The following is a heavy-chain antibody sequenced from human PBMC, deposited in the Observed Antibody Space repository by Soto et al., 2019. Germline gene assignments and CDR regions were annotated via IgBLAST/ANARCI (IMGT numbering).Heavy chain of an antibody. Sequence: GGSLRLSCRASGFSFSSFAMTWVRQAPGKGLEWVSSIGGSGIITYYTDSVKGRFTISRDNSGNTLFLHMNSLRADDTAVYYCAKDPNGDYVGAFDAWGQGTLVTVSS. CDR1: GFSFSSFA. J-gene: IGHJ4*02. V-gene: IGHV3-23*01. CDR2: IGGSGIIT. CDR3: AKDPNGDYVGAFDA. D-gene: IGHD4-17*01.